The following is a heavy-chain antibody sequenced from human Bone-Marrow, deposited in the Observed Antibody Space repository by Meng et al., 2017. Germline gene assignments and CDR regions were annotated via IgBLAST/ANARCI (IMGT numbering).Heavy chain of an antibody. CDR3: ASSIAARSGFDY. V-gene: IGHV3-21*01. D-gene: IGHD6-6*01. CDR2: ISSSSSYI. Sequence: GESLKISCAASGFTFSSYIMNWVRQAPGKGLEWVSSISSSSSYIYYADSVKGRFTISRDNAKNSLYLQMNSLRAEDTAVYYCASSIAARSGFDYWGQGTLVTVSS. CDR1: GFTFSSYI. J-gene: IGHJ4*02.